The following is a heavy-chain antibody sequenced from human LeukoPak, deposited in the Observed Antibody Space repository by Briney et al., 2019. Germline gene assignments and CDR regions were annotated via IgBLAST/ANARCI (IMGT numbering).Heavy chain of an antibody. CDR3: AKGSVVMITFGGVIVN. D-gene: IGHD3-16*02. V-gene: IGHV3-23*01. Sequence: PGGSLRLSCAASGFTFSSYAMSWVRQAPGKGLELVSAISGSGGSTYYADSVKGRFTISRDNSKNTLYLQMNSLRAEDTAVYYCAKGSVVMITFGGVIVNWGQGTLVTVSS. CDR1: GFTFSSYA. CDR2: ISGSGGST. J-gene: IGHJ4*02.